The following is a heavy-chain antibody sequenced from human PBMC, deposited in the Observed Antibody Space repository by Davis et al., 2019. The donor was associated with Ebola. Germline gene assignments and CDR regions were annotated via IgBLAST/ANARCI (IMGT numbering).Heavy chain of an antibody. CDR1: GFTFSSYS. CDR2: ISTMSTYI. CDR3: ATLNWFDP. V-gene: IGHV3-21*01. J-gene: IGHJ5*02. Sequence: GESLKISCAASGFTFSSYSMNWVRQAPGKGLEWVSSISTMSTYIYYADSVKGRFTISRDDAKNSLYLQMNSPRVEDTAVYYCATLNWFDPWGQGTLVTVSS.